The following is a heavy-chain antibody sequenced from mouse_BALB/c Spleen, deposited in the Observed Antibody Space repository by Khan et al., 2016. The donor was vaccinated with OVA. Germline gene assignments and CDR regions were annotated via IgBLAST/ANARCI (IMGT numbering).Heavy chain of an antibody. D-gene: IGHD2-2*01. Sequence: EVQLQQSGPELMKPGASVKISCRASGYSFTTYYIHWMMQSPGKSLEWIGYIDPFSGGTTTNQKFKGKATLNVDKSSSTAYIHLSNLTSEDSAVYYCTRHGYVAWFTYWGQGTLVTVSA. CDR2: IDPFSGGT. V-gene: IGHV1S135*01. J-gene: IGHJ3*01. CDR1: GYSFTTYY. CDR3: TRHGYVAWFTY.